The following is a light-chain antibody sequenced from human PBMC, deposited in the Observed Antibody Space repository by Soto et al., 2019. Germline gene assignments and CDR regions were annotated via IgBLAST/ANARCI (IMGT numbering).Light chain of an antibody. J-gene: IGKJ1*01. Sequence: IVSTKSPVTLSLSPGERATISCRVSQSVGASYLAWYQQKPGQAPRLLIYAASTRATGIPVRFSGSGSETEFTLTIRSLQSEDFALYYCHQYNNWPWTFGQGTKVDIK. CDR1: QSVGASY. V-gene: IGKV3-15*01. CDR3: HQYNNWPWT. CDR2: AAS.